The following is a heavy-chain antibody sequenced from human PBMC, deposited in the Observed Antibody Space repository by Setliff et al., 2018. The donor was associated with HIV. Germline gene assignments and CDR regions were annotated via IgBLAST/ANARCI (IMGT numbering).Heavy chain of an antibody. D-gene: IGHD6-19*01. J-gene: IGHJ4*02. CDR1: GGSISSYY. Sequence: ASETLSLTCTVSGGSISSYYWSWIRQPPGKGLEWIGYIYTSGSTNYNPSLKSRVTISVDTSKNQFSLSLASVTAADTAVYYCTRRFEKWLAFDYWGQGTLVTVSS. V-gene: IGHV4-4*09. CDR2: IYTSGST. CDR3: TRRFEKWLAFDY.